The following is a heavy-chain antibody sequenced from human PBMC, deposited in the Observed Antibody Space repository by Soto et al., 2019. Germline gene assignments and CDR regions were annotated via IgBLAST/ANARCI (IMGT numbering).Heavy chain of an antibody. CDR3: ARGGRPLADPNWNDAKKRNNWFDP. Sequence: GASVKVSCKASGYTFTGYYMHWVRRAPGQGLEWMGWINPNSGGTDYAQKFQGWVTMTRDTSISTAYMELSRLRSDDTAVYYCARGGRPLADPNWNDAKKRNNWFDPWGQGTRVTVSS. V-gene: IGHV1-2*04. D-gene: IGHD1-1*01. CDR2: INPNSGGT. J-gene: IGHJ5*02. CDR1: GYTFTGYY.